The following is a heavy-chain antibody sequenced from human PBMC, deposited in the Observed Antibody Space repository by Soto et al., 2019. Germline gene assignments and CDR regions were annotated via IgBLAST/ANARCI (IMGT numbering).Heavy chain of an antibody. Sequence: EVQLVESGGGLVQPGGSLRLSCAASGFTFSSYSMNWVRQAPGKGLEWVSYISSSSSTIYYADSGKGRFTISRDNAKNSLDVQMNSLRDEDTAVYYCARAREYSSSKFGWYFDLWGRGTLVTVAS. D-gene: IGHD6-6*01. J-gene: IGHJ2*01. CDR2: ISSSSSTI. V-gene: IGHV3-48*02. CDR3: ARAREYSSSKFGWYFDL. CDR1: GFTFSSYS.